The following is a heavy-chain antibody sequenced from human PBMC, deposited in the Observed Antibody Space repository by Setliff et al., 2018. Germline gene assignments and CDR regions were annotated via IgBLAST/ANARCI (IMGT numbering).Heavy chain of an antibody. CDR2: INHSGST. D-gene: IGHD1-26*01. Sequence: SETLSLTCAVYGGSFSDYYWSWIRQPPGKGLEWIGEINHSGSTNYNPSLKSRVTLSLDTSKNQFSLTVTSVTAADTAVYYCARGGSYRPYAFYIWGQGTMVTVSS. V-gene: IGHV4-34*01. CDR3: ARGGSYRPYAFYI. CDR1: GGSFSDYY. J-gene: IGHJ3*02.